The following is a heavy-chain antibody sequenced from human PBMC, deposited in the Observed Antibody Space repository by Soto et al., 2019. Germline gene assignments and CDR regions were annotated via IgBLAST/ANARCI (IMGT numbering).Heavy chain of an antibody. Sequence: QLQLQESGPGLVNPSETLSLTCTVSGGSISSSSYYWGWIRQPPGKGLEWIGSIYYSGSTYYNPSLKSRVTISVDTSKNQFSLKLSSVTAADTAVYYCARPLYYGSGSPFDYWGQGTLVTVSS. J-gene: IGHJ4*02. CDR2: IYYSGST. CDR3: ARPLYYGSGSPFDY. V-gene: IGHV4-39*01. D-gene: IGHD3-10*01. CDR1: GGSISSSSYY.